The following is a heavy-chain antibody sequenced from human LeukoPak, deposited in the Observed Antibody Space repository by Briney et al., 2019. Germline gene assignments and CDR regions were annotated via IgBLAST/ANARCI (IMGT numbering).Heavy chain of an antibody. Sequence: SETLSLTCTVSGGSISSYYWSWIRRPPGKGLKWIGYIYYSGSTNYNPSLKSRVTISVDKSKNQFSLKLSSVTAADTAVYYCARWSSFYYYYMDVWGKGTTVTVSS. V-gene: IGHV4-59*01. CDR3: ARWSSFYYYYMDV. CDR2: IYYSGST. J-gene: IGHJ6*03. D-gene: IGHD6-13*01. CDR1: GGSISSYY.